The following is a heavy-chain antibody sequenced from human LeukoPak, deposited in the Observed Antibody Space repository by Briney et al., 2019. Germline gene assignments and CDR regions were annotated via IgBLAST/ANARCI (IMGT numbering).Heavy chain of an antibody. D-gene: IGHD5-24*01. CDR1: GYTFTSYY. V-gene: IGHV1-46*01. J-gene: IGHJ4*02. CDR2: INPSGGST. CDR3: ARGRMKDGYNYGFDY. Sequence: ASVKVSCKASGYTFTSYYMHWVRQAPGQGLEWMGIINPSGGSTSYAQKFQGRVTMARDTSTSTVYMELSSLRSEDTAVYYCARGRMKDGYNYGFDYWGQGTLVTVSS.